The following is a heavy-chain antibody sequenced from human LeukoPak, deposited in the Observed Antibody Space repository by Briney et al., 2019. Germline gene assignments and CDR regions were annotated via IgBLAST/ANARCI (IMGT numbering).Heavy chain of an antibody. CDR3: AKFKGSSTYYSPPDH. J-gene: IGHJ4*02. V-gene: IGHV3-33*06. D-gene: IGHD3-22*01. Sequence: PGRSLRLSCAASGFTFSSYGMHWVRQAPGKGLEWVAVIWYDGSNKYYADSVKGRFVISRDNSKSVLYLQMISLRAEDTAIYYCAKFKGSSTYYSPPDHWGQGTLVTVSS. CDR1: GFTFSSYG. CDR2: IWYDGSNK.